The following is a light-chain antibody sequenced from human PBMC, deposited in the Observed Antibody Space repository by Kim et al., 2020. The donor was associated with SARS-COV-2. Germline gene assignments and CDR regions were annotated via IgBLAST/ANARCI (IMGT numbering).Light chain of an antibody. CDR1: RSVSSSY. Sequence: PGERATLSCRASRSVSSSYLAWYQQNPGQAPRLLIYGASSRATGIPDRFSGSGSGTDFTLTISRLEPEDFAVYYCQQYGSSPRITFGQGTRLEIK. CDR2: GAS. V-gene: IGKV3-20*01. CDR3: QQYGSSPRIT. J-gene: IGKJ5*01.